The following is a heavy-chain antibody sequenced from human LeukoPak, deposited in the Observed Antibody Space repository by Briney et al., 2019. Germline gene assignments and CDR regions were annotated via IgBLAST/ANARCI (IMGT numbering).Heavy chain of an antibody. Sequence: GGSLRLSCAASGFTVSSNYMGWVRQAPGKGLEWVSVIYSGGSTYYADSVKGRFTISRDNSKNTLYLQMNSLRAEDTAVYYCARETYYDILTGYYKGGPAFDIWGQGTMVTVSS. D-gene: IGHD3-9*01. V-gene: IGHV3-66*01. CDR2: IYSGGST. CDR1: GFTVSSNY. J-gene: IGHJ3*02. CDR3: ARETYYDILTGYYKGGPAFDI.